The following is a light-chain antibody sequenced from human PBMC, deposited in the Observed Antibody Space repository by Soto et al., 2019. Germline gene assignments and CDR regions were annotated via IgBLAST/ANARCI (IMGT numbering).Light chain of an antibody. J-gene: IGKJ4*01. Sequence: DIQMTQSPSSVSASVGDRVSINCRASQGISNWVAWYQQKPGRAPKLLIYTGSSLQSGVTSRFSGTGPGTDFTLTISSLQPEDVATYYCQQDNSFPLSFGGGTKVEIK. CDR2: TGS. CDR1: QGISNW. CDR3: QQDNSFPLS. V-gene: IGKV1-12*01.